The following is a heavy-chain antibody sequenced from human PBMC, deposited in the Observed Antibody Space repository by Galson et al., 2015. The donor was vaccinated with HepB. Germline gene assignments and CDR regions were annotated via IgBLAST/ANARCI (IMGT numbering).Heavy chain of an antibody. CDR2: IYPGDSDT. J-gene: IGHJ6*02. V-gene: IGHV5-51*01. Sequence: SGAEVKKPGESLKISCKGSGYSFTNYWIGWVRQMPGKGLEWMGIIYPGDSDTRYSPSFQGQVTISADKSISTAYLQWSSLKASDTAMYYCARSSCSGGSCYSDGMDVWGQGTTVTVSS. D-gene: IGHD2-15*01. CDR1: GYSFTNYW. CDR3: ARSSCSGGSCYSDGMDV.